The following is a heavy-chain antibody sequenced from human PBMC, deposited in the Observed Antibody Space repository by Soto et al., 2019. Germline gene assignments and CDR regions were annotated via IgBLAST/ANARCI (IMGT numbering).Heavy chain of an antibody. Sequence: SETLSLTCTVSGGSISSYYWSWIRQPPGKGLEWIGYIYYSGSTNYNPSLKSRVTISVDTTKNQFCLKLSSVTAADTAVYYCARDSDYYDSSGYYGAFDIWGQGTMVTVSS. CDR1: GGSISSYY. D-gene: IGHD3-22*01. CDR2: IYYSGST. V-gene: IGHV4-59*01. CDR3: ARDSDYYDSSGYYGAFDI. J-gene: IGHJ3*02.